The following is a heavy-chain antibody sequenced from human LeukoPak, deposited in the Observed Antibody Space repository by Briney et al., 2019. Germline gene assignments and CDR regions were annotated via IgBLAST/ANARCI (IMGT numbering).Heavy chain of an antibody. CDR2: INHSGST. J-gene: IGHJ4*02. D-gene: IGHD2-2*01. CDR1: GGSFSGYY. V-gene: IGHV4-34*01. Sequence: SETLSLTCAVYGGSFSGYYWSWIRQPPGKGLEWIGEINHSGSTNYNPSLTSRVTISVDTSKNQFSLKLSSVTAADTAVYYCARGGPYCSSTSCYGFDYWGQGTRLPVSS. CDR3: ARGGPYCSSTSCYGFDY.